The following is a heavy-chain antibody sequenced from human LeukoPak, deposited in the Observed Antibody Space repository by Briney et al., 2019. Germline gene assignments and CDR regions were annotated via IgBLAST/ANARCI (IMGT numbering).Heavy chain of an antibody. CDR2: INHSGST. J-gene: IGHJ4*02. V-gene: IGHV4-34*01. Sequence: SETLSLTCAVYGGSFSGYYWSWIRQPPGKGLEWIGEINHSGSTNYNPSLKSRVTISVDTSKNQFSLKLSSVTAADTAVYYCARGLYYDSSGYYYSPTDYWGQGTLVTVSS. D-gene: IGHD3-22*01. CDR3: ARGLYYDSSGYYYSPTDY. CDR1: GGSFSGYY.